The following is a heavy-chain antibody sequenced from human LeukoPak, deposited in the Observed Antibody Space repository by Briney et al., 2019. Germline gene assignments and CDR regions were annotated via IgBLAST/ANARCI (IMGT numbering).Heavy chain of an antibody. V-gene: IGHV3-48*03. CDR1: GFTFSSYG. D-gene: IGHD3-10*01. CDR2: ISGSGGST. J-gene: IGHJ4*02. CDR3: ARDHGGVLVRGVIDY. Sequence: GGSLRLSCAASGFTFSSYGMTWVRQAPGKGLEWVSGISGSGGSTKHADSVKGRFTISRDNAKNSLYLQMNSLRAEDTAVYYCARDHGGVLVRGVIDYWGQGTLVTVSS.